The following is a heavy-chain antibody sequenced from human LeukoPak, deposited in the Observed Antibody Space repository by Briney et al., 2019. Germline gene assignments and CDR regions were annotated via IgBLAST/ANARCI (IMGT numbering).Heavy chain of an antibody. CDR2: IYYSGST. J-gene: IGHJ4*02. CDR3: ARDSSVAGPDI. Sequence: PSETLSLTCTVSGGSISSYYWSWIRQPPGKGLEWIGYIYYSGSTNYNPSLKCRVTISVDTSKNQFSLKLSSVTAADTAVYYCARDSSVAGPDIWGQGTLVTVSS. CDR1: GGSISSYY. V-gene: IGHV4-59*01. D-gene: IGHD6-19*01.